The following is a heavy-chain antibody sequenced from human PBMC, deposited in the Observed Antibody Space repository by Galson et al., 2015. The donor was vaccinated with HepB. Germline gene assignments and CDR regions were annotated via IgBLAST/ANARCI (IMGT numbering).Heavy chain of an antibody. D-gene: IGHD3-3*01. J-gene: IGHJ5*01. CDR2: INAVNGNT. CDR1: GYTFTSNA. V-gene: IGHV1-3*01. CDR3: ARAMGSIFGVVITTNWFDS. Sequence: SVKVSCKASGYTFTSNAMHWVRQAPGQRLEWMGWINAVNGNTKYSQNFRGRVTITRDTSASTVYMELSSLRSEDTAVYYGARAMGSIFGVVITTNWFDSWGQGTLVTVSS.